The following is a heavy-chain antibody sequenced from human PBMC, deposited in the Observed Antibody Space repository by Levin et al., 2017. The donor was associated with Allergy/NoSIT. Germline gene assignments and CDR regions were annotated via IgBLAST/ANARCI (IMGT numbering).Heavy chain of an antibody. J-gene: IGHJ3*02. CDR3: ARVTSVLRYFDWVSDAFDI. CDR1: GGSISSSSYY. V-gene: IGHV4-39*07. CDR2: IYYSGST. Sequence: SETLSLTCTVSGGSISSSSYYWGWIRQPPGKGLEWIGSIYYSGSTYYNPSLKSRVTISVDTSKNQFSLKLSSVTAAATAVYYCARVTSVLRYFDWVSDAFDIWGQGTMVTVSS. D-gene: IGHD3-9*01.